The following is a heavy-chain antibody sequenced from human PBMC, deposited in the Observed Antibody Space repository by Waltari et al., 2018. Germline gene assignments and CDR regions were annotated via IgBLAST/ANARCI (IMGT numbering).Heavy chain of an antibody. CDR1: GFTFGDYY. CDR3: ARPQRGYYGMDV. V-gene: IGHV3-11*01. J-gene: IGHJ6*02. Sequence: QVQLAESGGGLVKPGGSLRLSWAGSGFTFGDYYLGLIRQAPGKGLEWVSFISSSGATTYYADSVKDRFTISRDNSNNSVSLQMHSLRVEDTALYYCARPQRGYYGMDVWGQGTTVTVAS. CDR2: ISSSGATT.